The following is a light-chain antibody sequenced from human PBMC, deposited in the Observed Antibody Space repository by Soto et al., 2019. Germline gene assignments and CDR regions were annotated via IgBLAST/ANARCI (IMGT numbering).Light chain of an antibody. CDR3: QQRAYWLT. J-gene: IGKJ4*01. Sequence: EVVLTQSPATLSLSPGERATLSCRASQSVSIYLAWYQQKPGQTPRLLIYDTSNRATGIPARFSGSGSGTDFTLTIGCLEPEDFAVYYCQQRAYWLTFGGGTKVQIK. CDR2: DTS. V-gene: IGKV3-11*01. CDR1: QSVSIY.